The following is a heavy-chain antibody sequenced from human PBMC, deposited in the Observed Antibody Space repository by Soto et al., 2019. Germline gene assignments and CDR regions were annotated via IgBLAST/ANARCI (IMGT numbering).Heavy chain of an antibody. D-gene: IGHD2-21*02. CDR2: IIPIFGTA. CDR3: ARSIVVVTALDY. CDR1: GGTFSSYA. V-gene: IGHV1-69*13. Sequence: SVKVSCKASGGTFSSYAISWVRQAPGQGLEWMGGIIPIFGTANYAQKLQGRVTITADESTSTANKEQSSLRSEDTAVYYCARSIVVVTALDYWGQGTLVTVSS. J-gene: IGHJ4*02.